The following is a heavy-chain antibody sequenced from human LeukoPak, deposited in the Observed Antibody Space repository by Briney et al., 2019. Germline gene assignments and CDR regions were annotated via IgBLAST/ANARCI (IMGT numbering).Heavy chain of an antibody. D-gene: IGHD3-3*01. V-gene: IGHV3-23*01. CDR2: ISGSGGST. CDR1: GFTFSSYA. J-gene: IGHJ4*02. Sequence: GGSLRLSCAASGFTFSSYAMSWVRQAPGKGLEWVSAISGSGGSTYYADSVKGRFTISRDNSKNTLYLQMNSLKTEDTAVYYCTTDCRPNYDFWSGYSNYFDYWGQGTLVTVSS. CDR3: TTDCRPNYDFWSGYSNYFDY.